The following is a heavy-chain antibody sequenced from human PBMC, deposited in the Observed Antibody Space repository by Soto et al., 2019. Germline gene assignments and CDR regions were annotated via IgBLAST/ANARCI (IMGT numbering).Heavy chain of an antibody. D-gene: IGHD2-15*01. CDR2: ISAYNGNT. J-gene: IGHJ3*02. Sequence: QVQLVQSGAEVKKPGASVKVSCKASGYTFTSYGISWVRQAPGQGLEWMRWISAYNGNTNYAQKLQGRVTMTTDTSTSTAYMELRSLRSDDTAVYYCARDLRYCSGGSCSDAFDIWGQGTMVTVSS. V-gene: IGHV1-18*01. CDR1: GYTFTSYG. CDR3: ARDLRYCSGGSCSDAFDI.